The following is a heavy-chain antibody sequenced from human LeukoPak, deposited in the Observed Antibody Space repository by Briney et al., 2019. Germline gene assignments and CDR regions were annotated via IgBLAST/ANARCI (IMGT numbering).Heavy chain of an antibody. J-gene: IGHJ4*02. CDR3: TSSSIAARPVDY. D-gene: IGHD6-6*01. CDR2: IRSKANSYAT. V-gene: IGHV3-73*01. Sequence: GGSLELSCAASGFTFSGSAMHWVRQASGKGLEWVGRIRSKANSYATAYAASVKGRFTISRDDSKNTAYLQMNSLKTEDTAVYYCTSSSIAARPVDYWGQGTLVTVSS. CDR1: GFTFSGSA.